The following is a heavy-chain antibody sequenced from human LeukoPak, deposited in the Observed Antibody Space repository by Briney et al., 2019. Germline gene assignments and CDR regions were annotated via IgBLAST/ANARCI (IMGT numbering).Heavy chain of an antibody. D-gene: IGHD7-27*01. Sequence: SETLSLTCTVSGGSISSYYWSWIRQPPGKGLEWIGYNSYSGSTNYNPSLKSRVTISLDTSKNQFSLKLSSVSAADTAVYYCAQNWGSYAFDIWGQGTMVTVSS. J-gene: IGHJ3*02. CDR2: NSYSGST. CDR1: GGSISSYY. CDR3: AQNWGSYAFDI. V-gene: IGHV4-59*01.